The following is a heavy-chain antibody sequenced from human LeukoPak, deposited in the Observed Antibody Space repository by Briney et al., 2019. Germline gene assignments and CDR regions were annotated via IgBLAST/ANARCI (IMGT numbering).Heavy chain of an antibody. CDR1: GFTFSSYA. CDR3: ARMYYDFWSGRHYYYGMDV. Sequence: GRSLRLSCAASGFTFSSYAMHWVRQAPGKGLEWVAVISYDGSNKYYADSVKGRFTISRDNSKNTLYLQMNSLRAEDTAVYYCARMYYDFWSGRHYYYGMDVWGQGTTVTVSS. J-gene: IGHJ6*02. CDR2: ISYDGSNK. V-gene: IGHV3-30-3*01. D-gene: IGHD3-3*01.